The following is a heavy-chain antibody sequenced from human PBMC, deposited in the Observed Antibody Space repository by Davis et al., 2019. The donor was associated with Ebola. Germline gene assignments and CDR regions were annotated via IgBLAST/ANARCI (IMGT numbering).Heavy chain of an antibody. Sequence: GESLKISCAASGFTVSSNYMSWVRQAPGKGLEWVSVIYSGGSTYYADSVKGRFTISRDNSKNTLYLQMNSLRAEDTAVYYCARDPGPRYWGQGTLVTVSS. J-gene: IGHJ4*02. CDR3: ARDPGPRY. V-gene: IGHV3-66*01. CDR2: IYSGGST. CDR1: GFTVSSNY.